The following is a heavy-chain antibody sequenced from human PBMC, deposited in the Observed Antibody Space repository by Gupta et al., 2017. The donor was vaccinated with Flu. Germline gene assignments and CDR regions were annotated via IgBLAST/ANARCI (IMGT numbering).Heavy chain of an antibody. CDR3: AKDRVRRGGGYGMDV. D-gene: IGHD2-15*01. CDR1: GFTFDGYG. J-gene: IGHJ6*02. CDR2: ISNDGRNK. Sequence: QVHLVEPGGGVVQPGKSLKLSCAASGFTFDGYGMYWVRQSPGKGLEWVAVISNDGRNKNYAESVKGRFTLSRDNSKNIVTLQMQSLKIEDTAVYYCAKDRVRRGGGYGMDVWGQGTTVTVSS. V-gene: IGHV3-30*18.